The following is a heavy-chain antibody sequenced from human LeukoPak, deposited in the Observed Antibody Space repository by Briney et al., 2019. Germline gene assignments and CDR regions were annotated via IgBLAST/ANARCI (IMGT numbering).Heavy chain of an antibody. Sequence: GRSLRLSCAASGFTFSSYAMSWVRQAPGKGLEWVSAISGSGGGTYYADSVKGRFTISRDNSKNTLYLQMNSLRAEDTAVYYCAKHPSVGNFDYWGQGTLVTVSS. CDR2: ISGSGGGT. CDR3: AKHPSVGNFDY. D-gene: IGHD1-26*01. J-gene: IGHJ4*02. V-gene: IGHV3-23*01. CDR1: GFTFSSYA.